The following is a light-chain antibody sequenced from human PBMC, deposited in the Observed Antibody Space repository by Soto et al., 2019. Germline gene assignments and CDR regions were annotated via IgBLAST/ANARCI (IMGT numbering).Light chain of an antibody. J-gene: IGLJ2*01. CDR2: GTS. Sequence: QSVLSQPPSVSGAPGQRVTISCTGSSSNIGAGSNVHWYQQLPGTAPKLLIYGTSNRPSGVPDRFSGSKSGTAASLAITGLQTEDEAEYYCQSYDSRLSGVVFGGGTKSPS. CDR1: SSNIGAGSN. CDR3: QSYDSRLSGVV. V-gene: IGLV1-40*01.